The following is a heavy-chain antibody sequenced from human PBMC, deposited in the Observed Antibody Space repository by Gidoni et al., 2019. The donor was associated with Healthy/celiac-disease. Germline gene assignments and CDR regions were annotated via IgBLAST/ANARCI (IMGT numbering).Heavy chain of an antibody. CDR2: IYYSGST. CDR3: ARDVSGAVAGQTYGMDV. V-gene: IGHV4-61*01. J-gene: IGHJ6*02. Sequence: QVQLQESGPGLVKPSETLSLTCPVSGGSVSSGSYYWSWIRQPPGKGLEWIGYIYYSGSTNYNPALKSRVTISVDTSKNQFSLKLSSVTAADTAVYYCARDVSGAVAGQTYGMDVWGQGTTVTVSS. CDR1: GGSVSSGSYY. D-gene: IGHD6-19*01.